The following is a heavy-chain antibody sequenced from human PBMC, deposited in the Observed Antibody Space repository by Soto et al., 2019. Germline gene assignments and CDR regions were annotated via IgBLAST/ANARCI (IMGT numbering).Heavy chain of an antibody. CDR3: ARGPGMGAPDY. D-gene: IGHD1-26*01. CDR2: IDPTGGST. J-gene: IGHJ4*02. CDR1: GYTFTSYS. V-gene: IGHV1-46*03. Sequence: ASVKVSCKASGYTFTSYSMHWVRQAPGQGLEWMGIIDPTGGSTSYAQKFQGRVTMTRDTSTSTVYMELSSLRFEDTAVYYCARGPGMGAPDYWGQGILVTVSS.